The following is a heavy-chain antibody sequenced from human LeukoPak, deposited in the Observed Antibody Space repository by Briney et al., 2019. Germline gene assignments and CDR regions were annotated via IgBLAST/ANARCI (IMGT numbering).Heavy chain of an antibody. D-gene: IGHD6-6*01. CDR1: GFTFSDYY. V-gene: IGHV3-11*01. J-gene: IGHJ3*02. CDR3: VREQDSSSSRRDVCDI. Sequence: PGWSLRLSCAASGFTFSDYYMSWLRQAPGKGLEWVSYISRSCSTIYYADSVNGRFTISRDNAKNSLYLQMNSLRADDTAVYYCVREQDSSSSRRDVCDIWAQGTMVSVSS. CDR2: ISRSCSTI.